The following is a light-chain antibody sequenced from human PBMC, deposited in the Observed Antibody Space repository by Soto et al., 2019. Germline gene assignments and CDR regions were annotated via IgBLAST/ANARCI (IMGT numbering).Light chain of an antibody. CDR1: QTISRR. J-gene: IGKJ1*01. CDR3: QQRHSRVT. V-gene: IGKV1-39*01. CDR2: AAS. Sequence: DIQMTQSPSSLSASVGDGVTITCRASQTISRRLSWYQQKPGKPPKLLIYAASRLQSGVPSRFSGSGSRTDFTLTISSLQPEDFATYYCQQRHSRVTFGQGTKVEMK.